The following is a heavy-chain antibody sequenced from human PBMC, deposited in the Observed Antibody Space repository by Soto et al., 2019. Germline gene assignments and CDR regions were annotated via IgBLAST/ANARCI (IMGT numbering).Heavy chain of an antibody. J-gene: IGHJ4*02. CDR2: IRSKAYGGIT. D-gene: IGHD6-19*01. CDR1: GFTFGDYA. Sequence: GGSLRLSCTASGFTFGDYAMSWVRQAPGKGLEWVGFIRSKAYGGITEYAASVKGRFTISRDDSKSIAYLQMNRLKTEDTAVYYCARVSRAVAAFDYWGPRTMVAV. V-gene: IGHV3-49*04. CDR3: ARVSRAVAAFDY.